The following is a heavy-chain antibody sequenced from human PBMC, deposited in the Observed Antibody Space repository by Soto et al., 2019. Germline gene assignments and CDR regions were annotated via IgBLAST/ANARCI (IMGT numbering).Heavy chain of an antibody. V-gene: IGHV3-30*18. CDR3: AKEGSTWDLDY. J-gene: IGHJ4*02. CDR2: ISHDGSKK. Sequence: GGSLRLSCAASGFTFSNYGMHWVRQAPGKGLEWVATISHDGSKKYYTDSVKGRFTISRDNSKNTLYLQMNSLIPEDTAVFYCAKEGSTWDLDYWGQGTLVTVSS. CDR1: GFTFSNYG. D-gene: IGHD6-13*01.